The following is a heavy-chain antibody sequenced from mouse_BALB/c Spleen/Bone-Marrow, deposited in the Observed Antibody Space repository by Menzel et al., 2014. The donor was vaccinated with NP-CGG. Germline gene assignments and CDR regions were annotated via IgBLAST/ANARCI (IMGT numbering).Heavy chain of an antibody. Sequence: VQLQQSGAELVRPGASVKLSCKASGYTFTGYWMNWVKQRPGQGLEWIGMIDPSDSETHYNEMFKDKATLTVDKSSSTVYMQFSGLTSGDSAVYYCVRKYGKGGDYWGQGTTLTVSS. V-gene: IGHV1-61*01. J-gene: IGHJ2*01. CDR2: IDPSDSET. D-gene: IGHD2-10*02. CDR3: VRKYGKGGDY. CDR1: GYTFTGYW.